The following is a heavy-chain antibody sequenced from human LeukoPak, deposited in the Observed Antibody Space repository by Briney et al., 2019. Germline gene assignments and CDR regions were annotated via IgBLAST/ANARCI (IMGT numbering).Heavy chain of an antibody. CDR2: INPNSGGT. CDR3: ARVGSSGWYYFDY. D-gene: IGHD6-19*01. Sequence: ASVEVSCKASGYTFTGYYMHWVRQAPGQGLEWMGRINPNSGGTNYAQKFQGRVTMTRDTSISTAYMELSRLRSDDTAVYYCARVGSSGWYYFDYWGQGTLVTVSS. V-gene: IGHV1-2*06. CDR1: GYTFTGYY. J-gene: IGHJ4*02.